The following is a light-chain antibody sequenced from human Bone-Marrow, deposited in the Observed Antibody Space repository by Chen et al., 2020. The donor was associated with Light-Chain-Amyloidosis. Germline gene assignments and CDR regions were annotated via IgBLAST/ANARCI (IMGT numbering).Light chain of an antibody. CDR1: NIGSTS. CDR2: DDS. J-gene: IGLJ3*02. V-gene: IGLV3-21*02. Sequence: SYVLTQPSSVSVAPGQTATIACGGNNIGSTSVHWYQQTPGQAPLLVVYDDSDRPSGIPERLSGSNSGSTATLTISRVEAGDEADYYCQVWHRSSDRPVFGGGTKLTVL. CDR3: QVWHRSSDRPV.